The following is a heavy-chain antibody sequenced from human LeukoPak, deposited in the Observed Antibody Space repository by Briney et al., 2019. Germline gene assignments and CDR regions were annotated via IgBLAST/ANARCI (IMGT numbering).Heavy chain of an antibody. J-gene: IGHJ4*02. CDR1: GFTFSQYY. CDR3: ARDDSNGIDY. CDR2: ISSDGGAT. Sequence: GGSLRLSCAASGFTFSQYYMYWVRQAPGKGLVSVSRISSDGGATLYADSVKCRFTISRDNAKNILYLDMNNLKTEDTAVYYCARDDSNGIDYWGQGTLVTVSS. V-gene: IGHV3-74*01. D-gene: IGHD6-19*01.